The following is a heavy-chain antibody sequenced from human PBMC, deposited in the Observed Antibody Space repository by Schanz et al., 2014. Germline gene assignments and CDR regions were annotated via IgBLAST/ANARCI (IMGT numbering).Heavy chain of an antibody. J-gene: IGHJ4*02. CDR3: ARGRTFDY. Sequence: VQLEQSGAEVKKPGSSVKVSCKASGGTFSSFGINWVRQAPGQGLEWMGIVNPSVRGTHFAREFQGRVTVTSDTSTSTVYMELSGLRSEDTAVYYCARGRTFDYWGQGTLVTVSS. CDR1: GGTFSSFG. V-gene: IGHV1-46*01. CDR2: VNPSVRGT.